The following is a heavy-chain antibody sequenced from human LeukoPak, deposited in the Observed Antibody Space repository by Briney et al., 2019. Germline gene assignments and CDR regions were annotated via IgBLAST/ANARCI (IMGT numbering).Heavy chain of an antibody. CDR2: IYSDNT. CDR1: GFTVSSNS. Sequence: GGSLRLSCTVSGFTVSSNSMSWVRQAPGKGLEWVSFIYSDNTHYSDSVKGRFTISRDNSKNTLYLQMNSLRAEDTAVYYCAKAPYCGGDCYNYYFDYRGQGTLVTVSS. J-gene: IGHJ4*02. D-gene: IGHD2-21*02. CDR3: AKAPYCGGDCYNYYFDY. V-gene: IGHV3-66*03.